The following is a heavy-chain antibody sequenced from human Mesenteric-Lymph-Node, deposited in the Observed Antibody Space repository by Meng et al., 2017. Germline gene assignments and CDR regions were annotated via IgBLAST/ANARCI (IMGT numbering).Heavy chain of an antibody. V-gene: IGHV1-3*01. J-gene: IGHJ3*02. CDR2: INAGNGNT. CDR3: AGPVDTDAFDI. Sequence: QVQLVQSGAEVKRPGASGKVSCKASGYTFTSYAMHWVRQAPGQRLEWMGWINAGNGNTKYSQKFQGRVTITRDTSASTAYMELSSLRSEDTAVYYCAGPVDTDAFDIWGQGTMVTVSS. D-gene: IGHD5-18*01. CDR1: GYTFTSYA.